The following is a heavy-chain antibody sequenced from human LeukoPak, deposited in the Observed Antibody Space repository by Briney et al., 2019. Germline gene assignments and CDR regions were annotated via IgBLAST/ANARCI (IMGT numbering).Heavy chain of an antibody. CDR1: GFTFDDYS. J-gene: IGHJ4*02. D-gene: IGHD3-10*01. V-gene: IGHV3-21*01. CDR2: ISSSSSYI. CDR3: ASAYYGSGSTLGY. Sequence: GSLRLSCAASGFTFDDYSMNWVRQAPGKGLEWVSSISSSSSYIYYADSVKGRFTISRDNAKNSLYLQMNSLRAEDTAVYYCASAYYGSGSTLGYWGQGTLVTVSS.